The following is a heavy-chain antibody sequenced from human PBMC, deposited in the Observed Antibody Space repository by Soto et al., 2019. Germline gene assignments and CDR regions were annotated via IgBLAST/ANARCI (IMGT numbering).Heavy chain of an antibody. CDR1: GGSISSGGYS. D-gene: IGHD1-1*01. J-gene: IGHJ5*02. CDR2: IYHSGST. CDR3: ARDQLEGNWFDP. V-gene: IGHV4-30-2*01. Sequence: QLQLQESGSGLVRPSQTLSLTCAVSGGSISSGGYSWNWIRQPPGKGLEWIGYIYHSGSTLYNPSIKNRVTRSVDKSKNPFSLKLSSVPAADTAVYYCARDQLEGNWFDPWGQGTLVTVSS.